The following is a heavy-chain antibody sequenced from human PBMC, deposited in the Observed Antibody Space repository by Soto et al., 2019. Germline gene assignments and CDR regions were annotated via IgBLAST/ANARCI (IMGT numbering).Heavy chain of an antibody. Sequence: ASVKVSCKASGYTFTSYGISWVRQAPGQGLEWMGWISAYNGNTNYAQKLQGRVTMTTDTSTSTAYMELRSLRSDDTAVYYCARVLYIAAAGPDAYDIWSQGTTVTVS. CDR2: ISAYNGNT. D-gene: IGHD6-13*01. V-gene: IGHV1-18*01. CDR3: ARVLYIAAAGPDAYDI. CDR1: GYTFTSYG. J-gene: IGHJ3*02.